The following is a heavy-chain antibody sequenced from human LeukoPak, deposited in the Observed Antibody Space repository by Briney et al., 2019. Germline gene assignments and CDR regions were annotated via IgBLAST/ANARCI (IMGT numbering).Heavy chain of an antibody. CDR1: GYSISSGYH. Sequence: SETPSLTCAVSGYSISSGYHWGWVRQPPGKGPVWIGSMFHGGNTYCNPSLKSRVTMSIDTSMNQFSLNLTSVTAADTAVYFCARTLYCSGATCFSPELLDTWGQGTLVTVSS. CDR3: ARTLYCSGATCFSPELLDT. V-gene: IGHV4-38-2*01. J-gene: IGHJ5*02. CDR2: MFHGGNT. D-gene: IGHD2-15*01.